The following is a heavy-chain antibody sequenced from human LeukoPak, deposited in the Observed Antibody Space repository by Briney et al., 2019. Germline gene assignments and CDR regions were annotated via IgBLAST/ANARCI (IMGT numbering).Heavy chain of an antibody. CDR1: GFTFDDYA. CDR2: ISWNSGSI. CDR3: AKDKGYSYGYFDY. J-gene: IGHJ4*02. Sequence: TGGSLRLSCAASGFTFDDYAMHWVRQAPGKALEWVSGISWNSGSIGYADSVKGRFTIPRDNAKNSLYLQMNSLRAEATALYYCAKDKGYSYGYFDYWGQGTLVTVSS. D-gene: IGHD5-18*01. V-gene: IGHV3-9*01.